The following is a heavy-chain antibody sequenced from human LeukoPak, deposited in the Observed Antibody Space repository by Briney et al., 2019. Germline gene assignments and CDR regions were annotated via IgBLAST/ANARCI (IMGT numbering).Heavy chain of an antibody. CDR2: IRYDGSNK. J-gene: IGHJ4*02. CDR3: AKDYDFWSGPTACFDY. V-gene: IGHV3-30*02. CDR1: GFTFSSYG. Sequence: GGSLRLSCAASGFTFSSYGMHWVCQAPGKGLEWVAFIRYDGSNKYYADSVKGRFTISRDNSKNTLYLQMNSLRAEDTAAYYCAKDYDFWSGPTACFDYWGQGTLVTVSS. D-gene: IGHD3-3*01.